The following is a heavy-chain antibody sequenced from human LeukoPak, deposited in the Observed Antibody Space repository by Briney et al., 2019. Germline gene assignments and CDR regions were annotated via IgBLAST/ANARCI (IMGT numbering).Heavy chain of an antibody. J-gene: IGHJ5*02. CDR2: ISGSTGNT. D-gene: IGHD2-2*01. Sequence: ASVKVSCKASGYTFTTYGITWVREAPGQGSEWMGWISGSTGNTLYAQNVQGRVTMTTDTSTSTAYMELRSLRSDDTAVYYCARVGRDCSSINCYWEDWFDPWGQGTLVIVSS. V-gene: IGHV1-18*01. CDR1: GYTFTTYG. CDR3: ARVGRDCSSINCYWEDWFDP.